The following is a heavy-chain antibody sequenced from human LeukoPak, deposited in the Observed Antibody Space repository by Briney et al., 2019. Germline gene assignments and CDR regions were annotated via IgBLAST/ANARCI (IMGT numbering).Heavy chain of an antibody. D-gene: IGHD3-22*01. V-gene: IGHV3-33*01. J-gene: IGHJ1*01. CDR3: ARDDSSAWYSQN. CDR1: GFIFSNYG. Sequence: GGSLRLSCAASGFIFSNYGMHWARQAPGKGLEWVGVIWSDGSNVKYPDSVKGRFTISRDNSKNTMYLQMNSLRAEDTAVYYCARDDSSAWYSQNWGQGTLVTVSS. CDR2: IWSDGSNV.